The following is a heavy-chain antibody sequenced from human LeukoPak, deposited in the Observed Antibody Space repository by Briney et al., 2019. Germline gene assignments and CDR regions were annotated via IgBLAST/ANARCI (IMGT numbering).Heavy chain of an antibody. V-gene: IGHV4-61*02. CDR1: GGSISCGSYY. D-gene: IGHD3-22*01. J-gene: IGHJ4*02. CDR2: IYTSGST. CDR3: ARATKHYYDSSGLLDY. Sequence: SETLSLTCTVSGGSISCGSYYWSWIRQPAGKGLERVGRIYTSGSTNYNPSLKSRVTISVDTSKNQFSLKLSSVTAADTAVYYCARATKHYYDSSGLLDYWGQGPLVTVSS.